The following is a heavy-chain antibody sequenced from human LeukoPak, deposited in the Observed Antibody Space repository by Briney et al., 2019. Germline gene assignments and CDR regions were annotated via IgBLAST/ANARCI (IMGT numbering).Heavy chain of an antibody. Sequence: PGGSLRLSCAASGFTFSGYAMHWVRQAPGKGLEWVAFISYDESNKYCADSVKGRFTISRDNSKNTLYLQMNSLRGEDTAVYYCAREEAAIEFDSWGQGTLVTVSS. CDR3: AREEAAIEFDS. J-gene: IGHJ4*02. CDR1: GFTFSGYA. D-gene: IGHD2-2*02. CDR2: ISYDESNK. V-gene: IGHV3-30*04.